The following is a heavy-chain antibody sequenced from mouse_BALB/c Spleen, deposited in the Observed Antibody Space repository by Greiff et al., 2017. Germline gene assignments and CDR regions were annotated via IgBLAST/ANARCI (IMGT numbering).Heavy chain of an antibody. CDR3: AGYGSRSYFDD. CDR1: GYTFTSYT. V-gene: IGHV1-4*01. Sequence: VQLQQSGAELARPGASVKMSCKASGYTFTSYTMHWVKQRPGQGLEWIGYINPSSGYTNYNQKFKDKATLTADKSSSTAYMQLSSLTSEDSAVYYCAGYGSRSYFDDWGQGTTLTVSS. J-gene: IGHJ2*01. D-gene: IGHD1-1*01. CDR2: INPSSGYT.